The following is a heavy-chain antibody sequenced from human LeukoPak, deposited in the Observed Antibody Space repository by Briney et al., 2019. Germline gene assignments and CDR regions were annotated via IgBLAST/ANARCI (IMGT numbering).Heavy chain of an antibody. V-gene: IGHV3-23*01. CDR2: ITPNADRT. D-gene: IGHD3-22*01. CDR1: GFTFGSYG. Sequence: GGSLRLSCAASGFTFGSYGMSWVRQAPGKGLEWVSFITPNADRTSYADSVEGRFTISRDNPRNTLYMQMNSLRAEDTAVYYCARDLYYYDSSGYTFDYWGQGTLVTVSS. CDR3: ARDLYYYDSSGYTFDY. J-gene: IGHJ4*02.